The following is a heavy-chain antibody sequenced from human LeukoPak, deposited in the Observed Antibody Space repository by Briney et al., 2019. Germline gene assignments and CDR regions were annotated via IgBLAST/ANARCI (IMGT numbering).Heavy chain of an antibody. D-gene: IGHD1-26*01. CDR3: ARGETNSGSHHAFDI. V-gene: IGHV1-69*13. CDR1: GGTFSSYA. J-gene: IGHJ3*02. CDR2: IIPIFGTA. Sequence: GASVKVSCKASGGTFSSYAISWVRQAPGQGLEWMGRIIPIFGTANYAQKFQGRVTITADESTSTAYMELSSLRSEDTAVYYCARGETNSGSHHAFDIWGQGTMVTVSS.